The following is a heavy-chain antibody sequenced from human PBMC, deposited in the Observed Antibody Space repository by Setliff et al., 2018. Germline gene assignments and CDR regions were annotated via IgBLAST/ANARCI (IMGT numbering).Heavy chain of an antibody. J-gene: IGHJ5*02. CDR3: ARSGGVANRNLNWFDP. CDR2: INTNTGNP. D-gene: IGHD3-16*01. CDR1: GYSLSNYV. Sequence: ASVKVSCKASGYSLSNYVMNWVRQAPGQGLEWMGWINTNTGNPTYAQGFTGRFVFSLDTSVSTAYLQISSLKAEDTAVYYCARSGGVANRNLNWFDPWGQGTLVTVSS. V-gene: IGHV7-4-1*02.